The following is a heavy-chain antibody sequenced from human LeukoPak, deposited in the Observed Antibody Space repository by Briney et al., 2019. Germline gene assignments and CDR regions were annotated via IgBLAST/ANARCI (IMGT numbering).Heavy chain of an antibody. CDR2: INPSGGST. CDR3: ARDSLGYDCSGGSCYRNWFDP. J-gene: IGHJ5*02. D-gene: IGHD2-15*01. V-gene: IGHV1-46*01. Sequence: ASVKVSCKASGYTFTSYYMDWVRQAPGQGLEWMGIINPSGGSTSYAQKFQGRVTMTRDTSTSTVYMELSSLRSEDTAVYYCARDSLGYDCSGGSCYRNWFDPWGQGTLVTVSS. CDR1: GYTFTSYY.